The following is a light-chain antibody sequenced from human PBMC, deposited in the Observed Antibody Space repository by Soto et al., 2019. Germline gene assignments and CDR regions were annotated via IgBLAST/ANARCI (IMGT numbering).Light chain of an antibody. CDR2: DIS. V-gene: IGLV2-14*01. CDR3: SSYTSRSTVV. J-gene: IGLJ2*01. Sequence: QSVLTQPASVSGSPGQSITISCTGTSSDVGGYNYVSWYQQHPGKAPKLMIYDISNRPSGVSNLFSGSKSGNTASLTISGLQAEDEADYYCSSYTSRSTVVFGGGTKVTVL. CDR1: SSDVGGYNY.